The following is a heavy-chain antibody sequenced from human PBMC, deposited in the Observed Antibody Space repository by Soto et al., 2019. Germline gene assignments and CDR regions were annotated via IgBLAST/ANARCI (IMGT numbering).Heavy chain of an antibody. J-gene: IGHJ5*02. CDR3: ARESRFLEWLSLNWFDP. CDR2: IRRSSSTI. V-gene: IGHV3-48*02. Sequence: EVQLVESGGGLVQPGGSLRLSCAASGFTFSSYSMNWVRQAPGKGLESVSYIRRSSSTIYYADSVKGRFTISRDNAKNSLYLQMDSLRDEATAVYDCARESRFLEWLSLNWFDPWGQGTLVTVSS. CDR1: GFTFSSYS. D-gene: IGHD3-3*01.